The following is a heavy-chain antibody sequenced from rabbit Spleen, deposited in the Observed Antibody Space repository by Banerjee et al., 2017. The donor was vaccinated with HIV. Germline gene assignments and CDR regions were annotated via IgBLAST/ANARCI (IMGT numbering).Heavy chain of an antibody. CDR1: GIDFSSYYY. J-gene: IGHJ6*01. CDR3: ARDAGTSFSTYGMDL. D-gene: IGHD8-1*01. CDR2: IYGGGSGTP. V-gene: IGHV1S45*01. Sequence: QQQLEESGGGLVKPGGTLTLTCKASGIDFSSYYYMCWVRQAPGKGLEWIACIYGGGSGTPYYASWAKGRFTISKTSSTTVTLQMTSLTAADTATYFCARDAGTSFSTYGMDLWGPGTLVTVS.